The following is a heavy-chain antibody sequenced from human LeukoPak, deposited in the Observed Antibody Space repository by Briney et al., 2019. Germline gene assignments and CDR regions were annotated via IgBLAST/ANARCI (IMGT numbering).Heavy chain of an antibody. V-gene: IGHV3-74*01. D-gene: IGHD4-17*01. Sequence: PGGSLRLSCAASGFTFSSYSMNWVRQAPGKGLVWVSRINSDGSSTSYADSVKGRFTISRDNAKNTLYLQMNSLRAEDTAVYYCARDSGGDYGLTVVDYWGQGTLVTVSS. CDR3: ARDSGGDYGLTVVDY. J-gene: IGHJ4*02. CDR1: GFTFSSYS. CDR2: INSDGSST.